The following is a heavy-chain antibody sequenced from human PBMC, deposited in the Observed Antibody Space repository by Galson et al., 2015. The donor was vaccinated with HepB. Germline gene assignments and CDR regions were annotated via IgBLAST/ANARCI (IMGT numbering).Heavy chain of an antibody. Sequence: SLRLSCAASEFTFSSYWMSWVRQAPGKGLEWVANIKQDGSEKYYVGSVKGRFTISRDNARNSLYLQMNSLRAEDTAVYYCARYGYSHGMDVWGQGTTVTVS. V-gene: IGHV3-7*03. CDR3: ARYGYSHGMDV. D-gene: IGHD2-8*01. J-gene: IGHJ6*02. CDR2: IKQDGSEK. CDR1: EFTFSSYW.